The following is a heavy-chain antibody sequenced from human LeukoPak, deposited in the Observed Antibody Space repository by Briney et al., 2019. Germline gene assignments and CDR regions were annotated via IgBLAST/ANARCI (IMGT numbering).Heavy chain of an antibody. V-gene: IGHV1-69*06. CDR2: IIPIFGTA. D-gene: IGHD3-10*01. Sequence: SVKVSCKASGGTFSSYAISWVRQASGQGLEWMGGIIPIFGTANYAQKFQGRVTITADKSTSTAYMELSSLRSEDTAVYYCARGEDTMVRGVDYWGQGTLVTVSS. CDR3: ARGEDTMVRGVDY. J-gene: IGHJ4*02. CDR1: GGTFSSYA.